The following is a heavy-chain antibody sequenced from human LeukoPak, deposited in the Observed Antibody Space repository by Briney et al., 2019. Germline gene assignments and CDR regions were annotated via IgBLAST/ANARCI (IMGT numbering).Heavy chain of an antibody. CDR1: GFTFSSYG. Sequence: GGSLRLSCAASGFTFSSYGMHWVRQAPGKGLEWVAVISYDGSNKYYADSVKGRFTISRDNSKNTLYLQMNSLRAEDTAVYYCARDLTIFGVGFDYWGQGTLVTVSS. CDR3: ARDLTIFGVGFDY. V-gene: IGHV3-30*03. D-gene: IGHD3-3*01. J-gene: IGHJ4*02. CDR2: ISYDGSNK.